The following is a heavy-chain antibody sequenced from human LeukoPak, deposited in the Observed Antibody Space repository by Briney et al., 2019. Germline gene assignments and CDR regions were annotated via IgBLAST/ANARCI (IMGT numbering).Heavy chain of an antibody. V-gene: IGHV1-18*01. CDR3: ARDTGGNLQYYFDY. CDR1: GYTFTSYG. J-gene: IGHJ4*02. CDR2: ISAYNGNT. Sequence: HRASVKVSCKASGYTFTSYGISWVRRAPGQGLEWMGWISAYNGNTNYAQKLQGRVTMTTDTSTSTAYMELRSLRSDDTAVYYCARDTGGNLQYYFDYWGQGTLVTVSS. D-gene: IGHD4-23*01.